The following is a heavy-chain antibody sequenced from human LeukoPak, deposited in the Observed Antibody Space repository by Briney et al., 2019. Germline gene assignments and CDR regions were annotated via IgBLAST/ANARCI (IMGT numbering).Heavy chain of an antibody. V-gene: IGHV3-21*05. J-gene: IGHJ6*02. D-gene: IGHD3-9*01. CDR2: ISSSSRYT. Sequence: GGSLRLSCVASGFTFSSYSMNWIRQAPGKGLEWVSYISSSSRYTNYADSVKGRVTISRDNAKNSLYLQMNSLRAEDTAVYYCARRLVTYGLDVWGQGTTVTVSS. CDR1: GFTFSSYS. CDR3: ARRLVTYGLDV.